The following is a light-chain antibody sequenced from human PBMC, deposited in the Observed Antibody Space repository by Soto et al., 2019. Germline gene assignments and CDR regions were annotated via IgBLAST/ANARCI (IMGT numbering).Light chain of an antibody. Sequence: EIVVTQSPATLSVSPGERATLSCRASQSVVNIFAWYQQKPGQAPMLLIFATSTRATGVPARFSGSGSGTEVTLTVSSLQSEDCGGYYCQTYVDCPLTVGGGAKVDIE. CDR1: QSVVNI. J-gene: IGKJ4*01. V-gene: IGKV3-15*01. CDR3: QTYVDCPLT. CDR2: ATS.